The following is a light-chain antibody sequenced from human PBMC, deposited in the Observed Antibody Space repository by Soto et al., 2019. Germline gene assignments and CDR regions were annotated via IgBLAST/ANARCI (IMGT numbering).Light chain of an antibody. Sequence: QSVLTQPPSASGTPGQRVTISCSGSSSNIGSNTVNWYQQLPGTAPKLLIYSNNQRPSGVPDRCSGSQSGTSASLAISGLPSEDEADYYCAAWDDSLNGPLFGGGTQLTVL. V-gene: IGLV1-44*01. J-gene: IGLJ2*01. CDR3: AAWDDSLNGPL. CDR1: SSNIGSNT. CDR2: SNN.